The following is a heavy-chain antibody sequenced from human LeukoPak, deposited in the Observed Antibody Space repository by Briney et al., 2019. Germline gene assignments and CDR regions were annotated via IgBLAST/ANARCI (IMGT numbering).Heavy chain of an antibody. CDR3: VRTPPNWGFDY. D-gene: IGHD7-27*01. CDR2: MSPNSGDT. J-gene: IGHJ4*02. Sequence: ASVKVSCKASGYTFTTHDIDWVRQATGQGLEWLGWMSPNSGDTGYAQKFQGRVTMTSDSSISTAYMELSSLRSEDTAIYYCVRTPPNWGFDYWGQGTLVTVSS. V-gene: IGHV1-8*01. CDR1: GYTFTTHD.